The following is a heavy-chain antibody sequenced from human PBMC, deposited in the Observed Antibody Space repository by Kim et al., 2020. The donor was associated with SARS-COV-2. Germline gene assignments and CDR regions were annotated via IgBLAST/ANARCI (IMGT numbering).Heavy chain of an antibody. J-gene: IGHJ4*01. CDR3: AKEVTDDSGGDHYFPY. Sequence: GGSLRLSCAASGFTFTNHAMGWVRQAPGRGLEWVSSISGSGTRTYYADSVKGRFTISRDNSKNTLYLQLSSLRAEDRAVYFCAKEVTDDSGGDHYFPYWG. CDR2: ISGSGTRT. D-gene: IGHD6-19*01. CDR1: GFTFTNHA. V-gene: IGHV3-23*01.